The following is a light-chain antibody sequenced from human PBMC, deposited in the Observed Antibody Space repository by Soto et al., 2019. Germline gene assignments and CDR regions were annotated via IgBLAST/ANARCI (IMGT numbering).Light chain of an antibody. J-gene: IGLJ1*01. CDR2: EVS. V-gene: IGLV2-8*01. CDR3: SSYAGSNNLYV. Sequence: QSALTQPPSASGSPGQSVTISCTGTSSDVGGYNYVSWYQQHPGKAPKLMISEVSKRPSGVPDRFSGSKSGNTASLTVSGLQAEDEDDYYCSSYAGSNNLYVFGTGTKVTVL. CDR1: SSDVGGYNY.